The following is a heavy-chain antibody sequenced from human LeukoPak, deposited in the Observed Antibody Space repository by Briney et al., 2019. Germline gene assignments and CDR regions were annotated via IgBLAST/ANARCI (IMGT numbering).Heavy chain of an antibody. CDR3: ARFSATVTL. D-gene: IGHD4-17*01. V-gene: IGHV4-39*01. CDR2: IYYSGST. J-gene: IGHJ4*02. CDR1: GGSFSSSSYY. Sequence: SETLSLTCTVSGGSFSSSSYYWGWIRQPPGTGLEWIGSIYYSGSTYYNPSLKSRVTISVDTSKNQFSLKLSSVTAADTAVYYCARFSATVTLWGQGTLVTVSS.